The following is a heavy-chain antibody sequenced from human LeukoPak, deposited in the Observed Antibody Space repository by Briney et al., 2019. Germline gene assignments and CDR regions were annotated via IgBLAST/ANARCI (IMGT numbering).Heavy chain of an antibody. Sequence: GGSLRLSCGGSGFIFGGYTMNWVRQAPGKGLEWLSYISPSGGNKFYADSVKGRFTISRDNAKNSVFLQMNSLRVEDTAAYYCASRRSGWPNDAFDIWGQGTMVTVTS. D-gene: IGHD6-19*01. V-gene: IGHV3-48*04. CDR3: ASRRSGWPNDAFDI. J-gene: IGHJ3*02. CDR1: GFIFGGYT. CDR2: ISPSGGNK.